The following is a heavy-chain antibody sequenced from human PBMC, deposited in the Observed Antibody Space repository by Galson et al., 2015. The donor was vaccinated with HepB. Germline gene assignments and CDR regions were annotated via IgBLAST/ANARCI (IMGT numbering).Heavy chain of an antibody. J-gene: IGHJ4*02. V-gene: IGHV3-30*03. CDR3: ARIGSSTVVRGIIETSGSLDY. CDR2: ISYDGTNK. D-gene: IGHD3-10*01. Sequence: SLRLSCAASGFTFDTYGMHWVRQAPGKGLEWVAVISYDGTNKYYGDSVAGRFTISRANSQNTLYLQLDSLRSEDTAIYYCARIGSSTVVRGIIETSGSLDYWGQGALVTVSS. CDR1: GFTFDTYG.